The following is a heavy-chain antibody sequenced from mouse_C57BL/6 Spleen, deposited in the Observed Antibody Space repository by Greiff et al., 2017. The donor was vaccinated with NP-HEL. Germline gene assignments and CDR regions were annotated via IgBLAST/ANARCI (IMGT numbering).Heavy chain of an antibody. V-gene: IGHV2-6-1*01. D-gene: IGHD4-1*01. J-gene: IGHJ4*01. Sequence: QVQLKESGPGLVAPSQSLSITCTVSGFSLTSYGVHWVRQPPGKGLEWLVVIWSDGSTTYNSALKSRLSISKDNSKSQVFLKMNSLQTDDTAMYYCARHEDWDEGYAMDYWGQGTSVTVSS. CDR1: GFSLTSYG. CDR3: ARHEDWDEGYAMDY. CDR2: IWSDGST.